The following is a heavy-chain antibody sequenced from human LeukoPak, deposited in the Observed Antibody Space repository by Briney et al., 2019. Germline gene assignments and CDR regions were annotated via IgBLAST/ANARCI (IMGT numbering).Heavy chain of an antibody. Sequence: ASVKVSCKASGGTFSSYAISWVRQAPGQGLEWMGGIIPIFGTANYAQKFQGRVTITADESTSTAYMELSSLRSEDTAVYYCAKARGGSIVVVPAATNWGQGTLVTVSS. V-gene: IGHV1-69*13. CDR3: AKARGGSIVVVPAATN. CDR2: IIPIFGTA. D-gene: IGHD2-2*01. J-gene: IGHJ4*02. CDR1: GGTFSSYA.